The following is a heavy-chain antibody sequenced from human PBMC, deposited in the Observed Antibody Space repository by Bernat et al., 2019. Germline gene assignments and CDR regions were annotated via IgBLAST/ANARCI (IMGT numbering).Heavy chain of an antibody. CDR1: GFTFSSYV. V-gene: IGHV3-30*18. Sequence: QVQLVESGGGVVQPGRSLRLSCAASGFTFSSYVMHWVRQAPGKGLEWVATISYDETNKYYADSVKGRFTISRDNSKNTLSLLMNSLTAEDTAVYYCAKGGDYSSSGFDYWGQGTLVTVSS. J-gene: IGHJ4*02. CDR3: AKGGDYSSSGFDY. CDR2: ISYDETNK. D-gene: IGHD6-6*01.